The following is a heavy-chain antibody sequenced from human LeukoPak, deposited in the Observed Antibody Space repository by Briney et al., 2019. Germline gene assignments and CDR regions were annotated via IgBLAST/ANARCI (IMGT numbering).Heavy chain of an antibody. V-gene: IGHV1-69*05. CDR2: TIPIFGTA. Sequence: GASVKVSCKASGGTFTSYGISWVRQAPGQGLEWMGGTIPIFGTANYAQKFQGRVTMTRDTSTSTVYMELSSLRSEDTAVYYCAREVVGDYATSRWFDPWGQGTLVTVSS. CDR3: AREVVGDYATSRWFDP. J-gene: IGHJ5*02. CDR1: GGTFTSYG. D-gene: IGHD4-17*01.